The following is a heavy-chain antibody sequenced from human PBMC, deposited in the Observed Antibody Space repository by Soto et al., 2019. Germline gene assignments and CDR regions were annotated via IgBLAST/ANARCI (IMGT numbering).Heavy chain of an antibody. D-gene: IGHD1-26*01. V-gene: IGHV4-39*01. CDR3: ASPVIVGATWNDGMDV. J-gene: IGHJ6*02. Sequence: PSETLSLTCTVSGGSISSSSYYWGWIRQPPGKGLEWIGSIYYSGSTYYNPSLKSRVTISVDTSKNQFSLKLSSVTAADTAVYYCASPVIVGATWNDGMDVWGQGPTVT. CDR1: GGSISSSSYY. CDR2: IYYSGST.